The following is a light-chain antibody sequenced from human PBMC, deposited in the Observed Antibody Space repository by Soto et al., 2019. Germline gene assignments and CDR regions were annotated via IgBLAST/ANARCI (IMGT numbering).Light chain of an antibody. CDR3: LSADSSGSYYEV. CDR1: ALPKKY. V-gene: IGLV3-16*01. J-gene: IGLJ2*01. CDR2: KDS. Sequence: SYELTQPPSVSVSLGQMARISCSGEALPKKYAYCYQQKPGQFPLLVIYKDSERPSGIPERFSGSSSGTIVTLTISGVQAEDEADYYCLSADSSGSYYEVFGGGTKLTVL.